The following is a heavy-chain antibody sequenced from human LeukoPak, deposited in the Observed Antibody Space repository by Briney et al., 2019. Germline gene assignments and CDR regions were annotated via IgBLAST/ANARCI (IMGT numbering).Heavy chain of an antibody. V-gene: IGHV1-18*01. J-gene: IGHJ5*02. CDR3: ARSSWGEVAGTSWFDP. CDR2: ISAYNGNT. CDR1: GYTFTSYG. Sequence: ASVKVSCKASGYTFTSYGISWVRQAPGQGLEWMGWISAYNGNTNYAQKLQGRVTMTTDTSTSTAYMELRSLRSDDTAVYYCARSSWGEVAGTSWFDPWGQGTLVTVSS. D-gene: IGHD6-19*01.